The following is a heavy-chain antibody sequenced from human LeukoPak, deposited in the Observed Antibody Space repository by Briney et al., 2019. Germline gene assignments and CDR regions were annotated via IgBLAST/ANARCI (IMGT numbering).Heavy chain of an antibody. Sequence: GGSLRLSCAASGFTFSRYAMSWVRQAPGEGLEWLSAISGSGGNTYYADSVKGRFTVSRDNSKNTLYLQIHTLRAEDAAVYYCAKGAGPLAAAGRATDSWGQGTLVIVSS. D-gene: IGHD6-13*01. CDR2: ISGSGGNT. CDR3: AKGAGPLAAAGRATDS. J-gene: IGHJ4*02. V-gene: IGHV3-23*01. CDR1: GFTFSRYA.